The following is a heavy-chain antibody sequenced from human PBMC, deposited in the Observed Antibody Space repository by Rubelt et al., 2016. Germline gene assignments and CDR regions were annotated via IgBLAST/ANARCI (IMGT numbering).Heavy chain of an antibody. CDR1: GFTFSSHG. D-gene: IGHD6-13*01. Sequence: QVQLVESGGGVVQPGRSLRLSCAASGFTFSSHGMHWVRQAPGKGLEWVAGISYDGSNRFYTDSVKGRFTSSRDSSKKTLYLQMNSLRVEDTAVYYCARDIADWGQGTLVTVSS. CDR3: ARDIAD. V-gene: IGHV3-30*04. CDR2: ISYDGSNR. J-gene: IGHJ4*02.